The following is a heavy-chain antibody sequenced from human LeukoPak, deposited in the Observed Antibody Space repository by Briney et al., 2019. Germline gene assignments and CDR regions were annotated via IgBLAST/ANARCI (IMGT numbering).Heavy chain of an antibody. CDR3: ARADSSSWYDPSPFDY. D-gene: IGHD6-13*01. Sequence: GGSLRLSCAASGFTFSSYGMHWVRQAPGKGLEWVAVISYDGSNKYYADSVKGRFTISRDNAKNSLYLQMNSLRAEDTAVYYCARADSSSWYDPSPFDYWGQGTLVTVSS. V-gene: IGHV3-30*03. CDR1: GFTFSSYG. J-gene: IGHJ4*02. CDR2: ISYDGSNK.